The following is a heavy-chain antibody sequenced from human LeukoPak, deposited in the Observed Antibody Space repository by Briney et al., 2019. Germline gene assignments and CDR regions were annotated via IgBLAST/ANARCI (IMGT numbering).Heavy chain of an antibody. D-gene: IGHD5-12*01. CDR3: AKDGRGGDSGYDLNNGY. V-gene: IGHV3-23*01. CDR1: GFTFSSYA. Sequence: PGGSLRLSCAASGFTFSSYAMSWVRQAPGKGLEWVSAISGSGGSTYYADSVKGRFTISRDNSKNTLYLQMNSLRAEDTAVYYCAKDGRGGDSGYDLNNGYWGQGTLVTVSS. CDR2: ISGSGGST. J-gene: IGHJ4*02.